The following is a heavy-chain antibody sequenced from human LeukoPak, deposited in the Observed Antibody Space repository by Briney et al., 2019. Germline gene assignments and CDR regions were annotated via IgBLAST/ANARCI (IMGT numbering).Heavy chain of an antibody. Sequence: PGGSLRLSCAASGFTFDDYAMHWVRQAPGKGLEWVSLISGDGGSTYYADSVKGRFTISRDNSKNSLYLQMNSLRTEDTALYYCAKDPGYSGYEYVGPVDYWGQGTLVTVSS. CDR1: GFTFDDYA. J-gene: IGHJ4*02. CDR3: AKDPGYSGYEYVGPVDY. V-gene: IGHV3-43*02. CDR2: ISGDGGST. D-gene: IGHD5-12*01.